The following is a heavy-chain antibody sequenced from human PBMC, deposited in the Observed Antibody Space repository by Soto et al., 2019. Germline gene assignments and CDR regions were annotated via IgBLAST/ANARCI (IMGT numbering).Heavy chain of an antibody. CDR2: INAGNGNT. J-gene: IGHJ6*02. Sequence: ASVKVSCKASGYTFTSYAMHWVRQAPGQRLEWMGWINAGNGNTKYSQKFQGRVTITRDTSASTAYKELSSLRSEDTAVYYCARDLLEFGMVFGVVNPLRNYYYGMDVWGQGTTVTVSS. D-gene: IGHD3-3*01. V-gene: IGHV1-3*01. CDR1: GYTFTSYA. CDR3: ARDLLEFGMVFGVVNPLRNYYYGMDV.